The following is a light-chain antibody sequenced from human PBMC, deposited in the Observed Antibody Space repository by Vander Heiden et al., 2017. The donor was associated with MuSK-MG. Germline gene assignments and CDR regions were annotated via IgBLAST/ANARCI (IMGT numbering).Light chain of an antibody. CDR2: QDT. Sequence: SYELTQPPSVSVSPGQTVTISCSAEKLGDKHVAWYQQKQGKSPGGGSYQDTKRPSGIPEFVSGANSGKKANTKISETQAMEYADYYCKEWEIKTFVFGGGTKITVL. V-gene: IGLV3-1*01. J-gene: IGLJ3*02. CDR1: KLGDKH. CDR3: KEWEIKTFV.